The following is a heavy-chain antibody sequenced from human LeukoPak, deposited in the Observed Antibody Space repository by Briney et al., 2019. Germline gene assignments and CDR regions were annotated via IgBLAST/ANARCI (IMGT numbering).Heavy chain of an antibody. CDR3: ARGSGSFFNY. V-gene: IGHV3-7*05. CDR1: GFTFSYYS. J-gene: IGHJ4*02. CDR2: IKQDGSEK. D-gene: IGHD3-10*01. Sequence: PGGSLRLSCAASGFTFSYYSINWVRQAPGKGLGWVANIKQDGSEKYYVDSVKGRFTISRDNAKNSLYLQMNSLRAEDTAVYYCARGSGSFFNYWGQGTLVTVSS.